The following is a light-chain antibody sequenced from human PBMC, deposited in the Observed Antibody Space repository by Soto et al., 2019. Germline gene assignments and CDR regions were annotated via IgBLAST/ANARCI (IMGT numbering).Light chain of an antibody. V-gene: IGKV1-17*01. CDR3: LQHDTYPLT. J-gene: IGKJ1*01. CDR2: VVC. Sequence: DIQMTQSPSSLSASVGDRVTITCRASQGIRNDLLGWYQQKPGKAPKCLIYVVCSLQSGVPSRFSGSGSGTEFTLTISSLQPEDFATYYCLQHDTYPLTFCQGTKVEIK. CDR1: QGIRND.